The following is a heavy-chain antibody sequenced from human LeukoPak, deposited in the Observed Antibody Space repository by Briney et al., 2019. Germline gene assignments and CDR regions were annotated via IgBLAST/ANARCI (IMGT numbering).Heavy chain of an antibody. CDR1: EFTLTTYW. CDR2: IKQDSNEK. V-gene: IGHV3-7*01. J-gene: IGHJ2*01. Sequence: GGSLRLSCAASEFTLTTYWMAWVRQAPGKGLEWVANIKQDSNEKNYMDSVKGRSTISRDNGMNSLYLQMNSLRAEDTAVYYCARISHSSSWYFDLWGRGTLVFVSS. CDR3: ARISHSSSWYFDL. D-gene: IGHD2-2*01.